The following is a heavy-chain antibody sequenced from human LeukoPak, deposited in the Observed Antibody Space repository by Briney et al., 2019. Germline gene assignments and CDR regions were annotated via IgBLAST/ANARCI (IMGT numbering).Heavy chain of an antibody. J-gene: IGHJ4*02. D-gene: IGHD3-22*01. V-gene: IGHV3-48*01. CDR1: QFTSCTYR. Sequence: GRSLRPSRAASQFTSCTYRMNPVRTTPTSTPATVSYISSRTRPINKAESLKGRFTISRDQSKNPLYLQMTRLRAEHTAVYSCATDLSPRYDSSGYHYWAQGTLVTVPS. CDR2: ISSRTRPI. CDR3: ATDLSPRYDSSGYHY.